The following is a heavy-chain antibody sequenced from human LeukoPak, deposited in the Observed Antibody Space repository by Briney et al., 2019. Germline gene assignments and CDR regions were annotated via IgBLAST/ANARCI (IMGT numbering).Heavy chain of an antibody. Sequence: ASVKVSCKTSGGAFSSYSISWVRQAPGRGLEWMGRIIPIFGTANYAQKFQGRVTVTTDESTSTAYMELSSLRSEDTAVYYCATFDYYSFDYWGRGTLVTVSS. CDR3: ATFDYYSFDY. CDR1: GGAFSSYS. J-gene: IGHJ4*02. V-gene: IGHV1-69*05. D-gene: IGHD3-22*01. CDR2: IIPIFGTA.